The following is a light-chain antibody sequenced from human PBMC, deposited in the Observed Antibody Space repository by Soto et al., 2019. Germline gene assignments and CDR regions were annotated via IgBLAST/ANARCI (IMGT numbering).Light chain of an antibody. CDR1: SNEVGDYNY. J-gene: IGLJ1*01. CDR2: EVS. V-gene: IGLV2-8*01. Sequence: QTALTQPPCASFCPGHSVTISCTGASNEVGDYNYVSWYQQHPGKAPKLMIYEVSKRPSGVPGRFSGSKSGNTASLTVSGLQAEDEADYYCSSYPGSSTLHVFGTGTKVT. CDR3: SSYPGSSTLHV.